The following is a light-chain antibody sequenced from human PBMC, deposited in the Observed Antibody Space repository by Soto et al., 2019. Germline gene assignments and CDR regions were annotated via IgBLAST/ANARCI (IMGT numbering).Light chain of an antibody. CDR1: QSVISY. Sequence: EIGLTQSRATLSLSPGERATRACRASQSVISYLAWYQQKPGQAPRLLIYDASNRATGIPARISGSGSGTDCTITISSLEPEDFAFYYCQQRSNWPLTFGGGTKVEIK. CDR2: DAS. V-gene: IGKV3-11*01. CDR3: QQRSNWPLT. J-gene: IGKJ4*01.